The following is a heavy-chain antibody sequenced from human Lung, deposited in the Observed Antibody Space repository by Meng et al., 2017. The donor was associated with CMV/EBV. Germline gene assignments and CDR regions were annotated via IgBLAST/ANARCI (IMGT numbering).Heavy chain of an antibody. J-gene: IGHJ4*02. CDR3: ARPQAVLRFLEWSHYFDY. D-gene: IGHD3-3*01. V-gene: IGHV3-30-3*01. Sequence: GESLKISCSASGFTFSSYAMHWVRQAPGKGLEWVAVISYDGSNKYYGDSVEGRFTIPRDNSKNMLYLKKNSLRAEDTAVYYCARPQAVLRFLEWSHYFDYWGPGT. CDR2: ISYDGSNK. CDR1: GFTFSSYA.